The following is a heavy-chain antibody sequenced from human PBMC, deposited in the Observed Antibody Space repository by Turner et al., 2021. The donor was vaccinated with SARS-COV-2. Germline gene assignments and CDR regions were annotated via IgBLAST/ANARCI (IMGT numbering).Heavy chain of an antibody. CDR3: ARGTINPPAGH. CDR1: GFSFSGYA. CDR2: IGGRDANT. Sequence: EVQLLESGGGLVQPGGSLRLSCAASGFSFSGYAMAWVRQAPGKGLECVSAIGGRDANTFYADSVRGRFTISRDNSKNTVFLQMNSLRADDTALYYCARGTINPPAGHWGQGTLVTVSS. D-gene: IGHD5-12*01. V-gene: IGHV3-23*01. J-gene: IGHJ4*02.